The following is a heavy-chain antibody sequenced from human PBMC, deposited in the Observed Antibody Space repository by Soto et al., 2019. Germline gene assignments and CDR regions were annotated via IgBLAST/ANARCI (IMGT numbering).Heavy chain of an antibody. CDR1: GGSISSGGYY. J-gene: IGHJ4*02. CDR2: IYYSGST. Sequence: SETLSLTCTVSGGSISSGGYYWRWIRQHPGKGLEWIGYIYYSGSTYYNPSLKSRVTISVDTSKNQFSLKLSSVTAADTAVYYCARAPGYSYGHYFDYWGQGTLVTVSS. D-gene: IGHD5-18*01. V-gene: IGHV4-31*03. CDR3: ARAPGYSYGHYFDY.